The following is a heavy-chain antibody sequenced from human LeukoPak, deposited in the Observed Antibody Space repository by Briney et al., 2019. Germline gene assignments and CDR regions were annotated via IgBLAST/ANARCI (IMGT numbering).Heavy chain of an antibody. Sequence: GGSLRLSRVVSRFTFNMCSMNWVRQAPGKGLEWVAHINPDGRDTYYVDSVKGRFTISRDNAENSMYLQMNSVGVEDTAVYYCTSWGDTNAEYFQLWGQGTLVNVSS. CDR2: INPDGRDT. J-gene: IGHJ1*01. CDR1: RFTFNMCS. CDR3: TSWGDTNAEYFQL. D-gene: IGHD2-21*02. V-gene: IGHV3-7*01.